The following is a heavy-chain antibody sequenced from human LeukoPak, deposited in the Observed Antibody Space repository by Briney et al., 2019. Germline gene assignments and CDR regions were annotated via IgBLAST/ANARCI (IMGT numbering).Heavy chain of an antibody. D-gene: IGHD6-13*01. J-gene: IGHJ4*02. Sequence: SGGSLRLSCAASGFTFSSYSMNWVRQAPGKGLEWVSSISSSGSYIYYADSVKGRFTISRDNAKNSLYLQMNSLRAEDTAVYYCAREVAAANDYWGQGTLVTVSS. CDR2: ISSSGSYI. CDR1: GFTFSSYS. V-gene: IGHV3-21*01. CDR3: AREVAAANDY.